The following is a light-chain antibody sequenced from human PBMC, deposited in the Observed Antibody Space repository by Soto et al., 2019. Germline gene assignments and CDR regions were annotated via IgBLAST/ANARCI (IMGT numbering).Light chain of an antibody. V-gene: IGLV1-40*01. Sequence: QSVLTQPPSVSGAPGQRVTISCTGSSSNIGAGYDVHWYQQLPGTAPKLLIYGNSNRPSGVPDRFSGSKSGTSASLAITGLQAEDEADYYCQSYDSSLRSVVFGGGTKLIVL. CDR3: QSYDSSLRSVV. CDR2: GNS. J-gene: IGLJ2*01. CDR1: SSNIGAGYD.